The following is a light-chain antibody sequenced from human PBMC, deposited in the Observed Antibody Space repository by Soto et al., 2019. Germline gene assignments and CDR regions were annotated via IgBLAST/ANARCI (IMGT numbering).Light chain of an antibody. CDR2: AAS. CDR3: QQSYITPYT. CDR1: QSISVH. Sequence: DIQMTQSPSSLSASVGDTVTITCRASQSISVHLNWYQQKPGKVPKLLIYAASNLHSVVPSRFSGRGSETDFALTISSLQPEDFATYYCQQSYITPYTFGQGTRLEIK. J-gene: IGKJ2*01. V-gene: IGKV1-39*01.